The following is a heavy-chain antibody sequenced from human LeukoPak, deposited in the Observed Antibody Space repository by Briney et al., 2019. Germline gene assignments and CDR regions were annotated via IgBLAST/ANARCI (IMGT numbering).Heavy chain of an antibody. CDR2: IYSGGST. CDR1: GFTVSSNY. D-gene: IGHD6-13*01. J-gene: IGHJ4*02. V-gene: IGHV3-53*01. CDR3: AKGPIAAAGIY. Sequence: GGSLRLSCAASGFTVSSNYMSWVRQAPGKGLEWVSVIYSGGSTYYADSVKGRFTISRDNSKNTLYLQMNSLRAEDTAVYYCAKGPIAAAGIYWGQGTLVTVSS.